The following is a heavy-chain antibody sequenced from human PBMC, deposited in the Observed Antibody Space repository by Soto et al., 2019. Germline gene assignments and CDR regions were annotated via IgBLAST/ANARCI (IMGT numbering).Heavy chain of an antibody. V-gene: IGHV3-23*01. CDR2: IGGGGTDT. CDR1: RFTFSDFA. D-gene: IGHD1-26*01. J-gene: IGHJ5*01. Sequence: DVQLLESGGGLVQPGGSLTLSCAASRFTFSDFAMSWVRQAPGKGLEWVSSIGGGGTDTIYADSVKGRFTISRDNSKNTLYLQMDSLRDEDTAVHYCAKDAVPYNGKWDWFDSWGQGTLVTVSS. CDR3: AKDAVPYNGKWDWFDS.